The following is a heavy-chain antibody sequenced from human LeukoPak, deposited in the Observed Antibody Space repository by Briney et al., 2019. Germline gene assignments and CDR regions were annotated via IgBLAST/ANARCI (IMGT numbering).Heavy chain of an antibody. CDR3: AKGEDRYYYDSPYY. Sequence: PGGSLRLSCAASGFTFSSYGMHWVHQAPGKGLEWVAFIRYDGSNKYYADSVKGRFTISRDNSKNTLYLQMNSLRAEDTAVYYCAKGEDRYYYDSPYYWGQGTLVTVSS. CDR2: IRYDGSNK. CDR1: GFTFSSYG. V-gene: IGHV3-30*02. J-gene: IGHJ4*02. D-gene: IGHD3-22*01.